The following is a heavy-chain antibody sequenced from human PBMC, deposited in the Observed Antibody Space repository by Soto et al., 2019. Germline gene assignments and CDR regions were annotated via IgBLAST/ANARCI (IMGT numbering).Heavy chain of an antibody. CDR3: ARHRGWFGELENWFDP. CDR1: GGSISSSSYY. CDR2: IYYSGST. J-gene: IGHJ5*02. D-gene: IGHD3-10*01. Sequence: ASETLSLTCTVSGGSISSSSYYWGWIRQPPGKGLEWIGSIYYSGSTYYNPSLKSRVTISVDTSKNQFPLKLSSVTAADTAVYYCARHRGWFGELENWFDPWGQGTLVTVSS. V-gene: IGHV4-39*01.